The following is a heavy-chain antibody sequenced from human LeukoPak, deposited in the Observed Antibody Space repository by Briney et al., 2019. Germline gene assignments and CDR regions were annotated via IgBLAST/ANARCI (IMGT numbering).Heavy chain of an antibody. J-gene: IGHJ4*02. V-gene: IGHV3-9*01. CDR3: AKVGSGSYYGPFDY. Sequence: GGSLRLPCAASGFTFDDYAMHWVRQAPGKGLEWVSGISWNSGSIGYADSVKGRFTISRDNAKNSLYLQMNSLRAEDTALYYCAKVGSGSYYGPFDYWGQGTLVTVSS. CDR1: GFTFDDYA. D-gene: IGHD3-10*01. CDR2: ISWNSGSI.